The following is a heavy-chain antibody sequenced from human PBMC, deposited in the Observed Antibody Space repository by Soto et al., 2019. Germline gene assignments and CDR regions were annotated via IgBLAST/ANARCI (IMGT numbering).Heavy chain of an antibody. V-gene: IGHV1-24*01. CDR1: GYTLTELS. CDR3: ATTFGDIVGAYYYGMDV. J-gene: IGHJ6*02. CDR2: FDPEDGET. Sequence: ASVKVSCKVSGYTLTELSMHWVRQAPGKGLEWMGGFDPEDGETIYAQKFQGRVTMTENTSTDTAYMELSSLRSEDTAVYYCATTFGDIVGAYYYGMDVWGQGTTVTVSS. D-gene: IGHD5-12*01.